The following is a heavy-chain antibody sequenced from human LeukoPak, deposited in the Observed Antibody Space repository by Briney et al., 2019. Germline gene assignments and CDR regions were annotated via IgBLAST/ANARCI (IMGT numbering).Heavy chain of an antibody. Sequence: GGSLRISCAASGFPFSSFWMTWVRQAPGKGLEWVANINQAGTEKNYVDSVKGRFTISRDNAKNSVYLQINSLRAKDTAVYYCARGSLHSAYGFDYWGQGTLVTVSS. CDR1: GFPFSSFW. V-gene: IGHV3-7*02. D-gene: IGHD5-12*01. CDR2: INQAGTEK. J-gene: IGHJ4*02. CDR3: ARGSLHSAYGFDY.